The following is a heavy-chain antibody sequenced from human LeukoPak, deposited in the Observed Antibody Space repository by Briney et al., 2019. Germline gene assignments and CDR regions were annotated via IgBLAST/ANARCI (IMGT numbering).Heavy chain of an antibody. D-gene: IGHD3-10*01. V-gene: IGHV3-7*01. CDR1: GFTFSTYW. CDR3: ARERPASASAFDI. Sequence: GGSLRLPCAASGFTFSTYWMSWVRQAPGEGLEWVANMKYDGSDRYYVDSVKGRFTISRDNTKNSLYLQMNSLRVEDTAVYYCARERPASASAFDIWGQGTVVTVSS. CDR2: MKYDGSDR. J-gene: IGHJ3*02.